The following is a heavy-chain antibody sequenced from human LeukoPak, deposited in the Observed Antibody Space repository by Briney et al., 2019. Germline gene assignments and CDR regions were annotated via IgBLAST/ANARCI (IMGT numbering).Heavy chain of an antibody. J-gene: IGHJ4*02. CDR3: ARDSFSGSFSGFDY. V-gene: IGHV4-4*07. CDR1: GGSFSPDY. CDR2: IYTSGSS. D-gene: IGHD1-26*01. Sequence: SETLSLTCTVSGGSFSPDYWSWIRQPAGQGLEWIGRIYTSGSSNYNPSLKSRATMSVDTSKNQISLKLTSVTAADTAVYYCARDSFSGSFSGFDYWGQGALVTVSS.